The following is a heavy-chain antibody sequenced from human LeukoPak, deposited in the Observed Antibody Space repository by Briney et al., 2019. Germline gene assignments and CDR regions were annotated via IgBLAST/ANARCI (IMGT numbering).Heavy chain of an antibody. D-gene: IGHD5-18*01. Sequence: GGSLSHPPSLSGFTSCIVAMQGLRQAPGKGLEYVSAISSHGGSTYYADSVKGRFTISRDNSKNTLYLQMRSLRAEDTAVYYCVKAVDDTAIVKNWYRHWGWGTLVSVSS. CDR1: GFTSCIVA. CDR2: ISSHGGST. CDR3: VKAVDDTAIVKNWYRH. J-gene: IGHJ4*02. V-gene: IGHV3-64D*09.